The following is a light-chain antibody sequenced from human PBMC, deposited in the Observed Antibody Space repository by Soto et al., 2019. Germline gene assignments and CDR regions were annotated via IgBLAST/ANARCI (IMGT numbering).Light chain of an antibody. J-gene: IGKJ2*01. V-gene: IGKV3-11*01. CDR2: DAS. CDR3: QQRNDSYT. Sequence: EIVLTQSPVTLSLSPGERATLSCRASQSVSSSLALYQQKPGQGPRLLFYDASISATGIPARFSGSGSGTDFTLTISSLEPEDVAFYYCQQRNDSYTFGQGTKLEIK. CDR1: QSVSSS.